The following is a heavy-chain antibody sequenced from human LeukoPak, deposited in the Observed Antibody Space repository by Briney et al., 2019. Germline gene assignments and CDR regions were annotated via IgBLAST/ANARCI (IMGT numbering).Heavy chain of an antibody. CDR2: IKKKADGATP. J-gene: IGHJ3*01. CDR3: ARDLLPLESDSSMWNV. Sequence: PGGSLRLSCAASGFTFSDAYIHWVRQAPGMGLEWVGRIKKKADGATPDYAAAVKGRFTISRDNAKNSLYLQMNSLRAEDTAVYYCARDLLPLESDSSMWNVWGQGTMVTVSS. V-gene: IGHV3-15*01. CDR1: GFTFSDAY. D-gene: IGHD3-22*01.